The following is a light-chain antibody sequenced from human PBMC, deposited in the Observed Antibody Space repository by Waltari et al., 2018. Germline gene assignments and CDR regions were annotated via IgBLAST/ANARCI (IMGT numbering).Light chain of an antibody. CDR3: QQYGTSPYT. CDR1: QSVHKNY. CDR2: DAS. Sequence: EIVLTQSPGTLSLSPGERATLSCRASQSVHKNYLAWYQQRPGQAPRLLIHDASIRATGIPDRFSGSGCETDFTLTITRLEPGDFAMYYCQQYGTSPYTFGQGTNLEI. V-gene: IGKV3-20*01. J-gene: IGKJ2*01.